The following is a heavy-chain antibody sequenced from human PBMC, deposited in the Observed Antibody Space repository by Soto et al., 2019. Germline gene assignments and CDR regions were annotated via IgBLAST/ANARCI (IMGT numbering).Heavy chain of an antibody. V-gene: IGHV3-23*01. J-gene: IGHJ5*01. CDR3: AKDAVPYHRKWDWFDS. CDR2: IGGGGTDT. Sequence: DVQLLESGGGLVQPGGSLTLSGAASRFTFRDFAMSWVRQAPGKGLEWVSSIGGGGTDTYYADSVKGRFTISRDNSKNTLYLQMDSLRDEDTAVYYCAKDAVPYHRKWDWFDSWGQGTLVIVSS. CDR1: RFTFRDFA. D-gene: IGHD1-26*01.